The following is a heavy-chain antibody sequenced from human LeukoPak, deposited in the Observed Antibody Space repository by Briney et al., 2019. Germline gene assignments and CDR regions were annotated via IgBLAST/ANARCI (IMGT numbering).Heavy chain of an antibody. CDR3: ARDIQQKTSFGVVIRNFFDF. J-gene: IGHJ4*02. Sequence: GGSLRLSCAASGFTFSSYWMSWVRQAPGKGLEWVANIKQDGSEKNYVASVKGRFTISRDNAKNSLYLQLNNLRAEDTALYYCARDIQQKTSFGVVIRNFFDFWGQGTLVTVSS. V-gene: IGHV3-7*01. D-gene: IGHD3-3*01. CDR1: GFTFSSYW. CDR2: IKQDGSEK.